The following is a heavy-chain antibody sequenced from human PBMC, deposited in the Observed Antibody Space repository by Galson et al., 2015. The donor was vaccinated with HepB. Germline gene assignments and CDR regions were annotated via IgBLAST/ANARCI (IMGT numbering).Heavy chain of an antibody. J-gene: IGHJ4*01. V-gene: IGHV3-11*03. CDR1: GFTFSDYF. CDR2: ISSTNIYT. D-gene: IGHD2-2*01. Sequence: SLRLSCAASGFTFSDYFMTWIRQAPGKGLEWVSHISSTNIYTYYADSVKGRFTISRDNAKDSLHLQMDSLRAEDTAVYYCARGRGYCSSTDCYGNFDFWGHGTLVTASS. CDR3: ARGRGYCSSTDCYGNFDF.